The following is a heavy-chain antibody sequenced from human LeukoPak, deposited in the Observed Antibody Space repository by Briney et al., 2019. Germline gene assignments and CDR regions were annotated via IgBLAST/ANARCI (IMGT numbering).Heavy chain of an antibody. CDR3: ARCGYNYGTYTLSWFDP. D-gene: IGHD5-18*01. V-gene: IGHV4-59*01. J-gene: IGHJ5*02. Sequence: PSETLSLTCSVSGGSGGSISGIFWTWIRQPPGRGLEWIGYIYKNGDTKYNPSLDGRVSMPQDTSRNQFSLRLTSVTAEDTAVYYCARCGYNYGTYTLSWFDPWGQGTLVTVSS. CDR1: GGSGGSISGIF. CDR2: IYKNGDT.